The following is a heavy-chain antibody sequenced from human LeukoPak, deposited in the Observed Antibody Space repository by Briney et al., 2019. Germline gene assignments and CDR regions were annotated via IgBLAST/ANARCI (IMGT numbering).Heavy chain of an antibody. V-gene: IGHV3-21*01. Sequence: PGGSLRLSCAASGFTFSSYSMNWVRQAPGKGLEWVSSISGSSSYIYYADSVKGRFTISRDNAKNSLYLQMNSLRAEDTAVYYCARGPKIRGYSYGYYYYYYMDVWGKGTTVTVSS. CDR2: ISGSSSYI. J-gene: IGHJ6*03. CDR1: GFTFSSYS. CDR3: ARGPKIRGYSYGYYYYYYMDV. D-gene: IGHD5-18*01.